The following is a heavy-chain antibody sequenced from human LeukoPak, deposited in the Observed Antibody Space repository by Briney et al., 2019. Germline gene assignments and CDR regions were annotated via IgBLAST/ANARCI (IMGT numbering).Heavy chain of an antibody. CDR2: LSSGRST. D-gene: IGHD3-9*01. J-gene: IGHJ4*02. CDR1: GITVSSNY. CDR3: AREQGGVALDLGCSEWLPWGLDY. V-gene: IGHV3-66*01. Sequence: GGSLRLSCAASGITVSSNYMGWVRQAPGKGLEWVSVLSSGRSTYYADSVKGRFTISRDSSKNTLYLQMNSLRAEDTAVYYCAREQGGVALDLGCSEWLPWGLDYWGQGTLVTVSS.